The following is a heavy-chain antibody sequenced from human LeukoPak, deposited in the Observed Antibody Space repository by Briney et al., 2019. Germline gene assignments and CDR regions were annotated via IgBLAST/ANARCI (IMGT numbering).Heavy chain of an antibody. V-gene: IGHV3-30*02. J-gene: IGHJ4*02. CDR3: AKGRGKDGQNLFDY. D-gene: IGHD5-24*01. Sequence: GGSLRLSCAASGFTFSIYGMHWVRQAPGKGLEWVTFIRSDGGKTHYADSVKGRFTISRDNSKNTLYLQIDNLRVDDTAVYYCAKGRGKDGQNLFDYWGQGTLITVSS. CDR1: GFTFSIYG. CDR2: IRSDGGKT.